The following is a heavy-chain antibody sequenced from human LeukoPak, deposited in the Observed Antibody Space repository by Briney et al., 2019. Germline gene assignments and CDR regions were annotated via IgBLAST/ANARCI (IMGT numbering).Heavy chain of an antibody. V-gene: IGHV4-59*01. CDR2: IYYSGST. D-gene: IGHD1-14*01. J-gene: IGHJ1*01. CDR3: ARDDRLYFQH. Sequence: SETLSLTCTVSGGSIRNEYWSWTRQSPGKGLEWIGYIYYSGSTNYNPSLKSRVTISVDTSKNQFSLKLNSVTAADTAVYFCARDDRLYFQHWGQGTLVTVSS. CDR1: GGSIRNEY.